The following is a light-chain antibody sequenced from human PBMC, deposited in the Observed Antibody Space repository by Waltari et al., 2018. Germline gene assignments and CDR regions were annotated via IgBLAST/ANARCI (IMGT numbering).Light chain of an antibody. CDR2: ATS. CDR3: HQYYTTPYT. V-gene: IGKV1-NL1*01. J-gene: IGKJ2*01. CDR1: QGISNS. Sequence: DLQMTQPPSSLSASVGDRVTITCRASQGISNSLAWYQQKPGKAPKLLLYATSRLESWVPSRFSGSGSGTDYTLTINSLQPEDLATYYCHQYYTTPYTFGQGTKLEIK.